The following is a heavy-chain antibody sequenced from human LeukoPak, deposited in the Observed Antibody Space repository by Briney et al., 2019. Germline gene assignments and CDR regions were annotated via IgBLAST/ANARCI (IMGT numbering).Heavy chain of an antibody. D-gene: IGHD3-3*01. Sequence: GGSLRLSCAASGFTFSTYRMNWVRQAPGKGLEWVSSITSSSFIYYADSLKGRFTISRDNAKNSLYLQMNSLRAEDTAVYYCARGFLGDAFDIWGQGTMVTVSS. CDR1: GFTFSTYR. J-gene: IGHJ3*02. CDR2: ITSSSFI. V-gene: IGHV3-21*01. CDR3: ARGFLGDAFDI.